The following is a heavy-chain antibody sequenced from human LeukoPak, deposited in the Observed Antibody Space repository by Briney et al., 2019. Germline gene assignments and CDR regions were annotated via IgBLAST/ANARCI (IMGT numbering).Heavy chain of an antibody. V-gene: IGHV3-53*04. J-gene: IGHJ4*02. Sequence: GGSLRLSCAASGFTVSSNYMTGVRQAPGKGLEWVSTIYSGGTTYYAASVMGRFTISRHNSRNTLYLQMNSLRAEDTAEYYCARVDTVMAYYFDLWGQGTLVTVSS. CDR3: ARVDTVMAYYFDL. D-gene: IGHD5-18*01. CDR2: IYSGGTT. CDR1: GFTVSSNY.